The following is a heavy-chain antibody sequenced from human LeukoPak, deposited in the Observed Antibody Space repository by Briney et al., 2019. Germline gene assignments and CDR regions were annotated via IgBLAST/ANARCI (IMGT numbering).Heavy chain of an antibody. CDR2: TYYRSKWYN. CDR1: GDSVSSNRAA. Sequence: SQTLSLTCVIFGDSVSSNRAAWNWIRQSPSRGLEWLGRTYYRSKWYNNYALSVKSRITINPDTSKNQFSLQLKSVTPEDTAVYYCARDQTGDIDLDYWGQGTLVTVS. J-gene: IGHJ4*02. D-gene: IGHD7-27*01. CDR3: ARDQTGDIDLDY. V-gene: IGHV6-1*01.